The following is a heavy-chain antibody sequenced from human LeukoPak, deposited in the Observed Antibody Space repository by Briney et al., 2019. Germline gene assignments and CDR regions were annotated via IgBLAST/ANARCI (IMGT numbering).Heavy chain of an antibody. D-gene: IGHD6-19*01. CDR2: ISGSGGST. CDR1: GFTFSSYA. CDR3: AKEGNLGIAVAGKRGPIDY. V-gene: IGHV3-23*01. J-gene: IGHJ4*02. Sequence: PGGSLRLSCAASGFTFSSYAMSWVRQAPGKGLEWVSAISGSGGSTYYADPVKGRFTISRDNSKNTLYLQMNSPRAEDTAVYYCAKEGNLGIAVAGKRGPIDYWGQGTLVTVSS.